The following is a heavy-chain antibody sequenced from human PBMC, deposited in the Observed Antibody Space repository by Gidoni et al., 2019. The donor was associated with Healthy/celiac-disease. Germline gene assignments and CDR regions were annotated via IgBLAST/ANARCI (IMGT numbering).Heavy chain of an antibody. V-gene: IGHV5-10-1*01. CDR2: IDPSDSYT. D-gene: IGHD5-18*01. J-gene: IGHJ4*02. CDR1: GYSFTSYW. Sequence: DVQLVQSGAEVKKPGESLRISCKGSGYSFTSYWISWVRQMPGKGLEWMGRIDPSDSYTNYSPSFQGHVTISADKSISTAYLQWSSLKASDTAMYYCARHVGGKIQLWLGVDYWGQGTLVTVSS. CDR3: ARHVGGKIQLWLGVDY.